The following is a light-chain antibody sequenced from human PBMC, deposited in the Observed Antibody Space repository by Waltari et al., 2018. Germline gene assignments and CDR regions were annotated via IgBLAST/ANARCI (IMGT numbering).Light chain of an antibody. Sequence: EIVLTQSPGTLSLSPGERATLSGRDSHSVTSIPLTLYQQKLGQAPRLLIYGTSSTATGIPDRFSGSGSGTDFTLTISRLEPEEFAVYYCQQYDGGVVTFGGGTKVEI. CDR1: HSVTSIP. J-gene: IGKJ4*01. CDR3: QQYDGGVVT. V-gene: IGKV3-20*01. CDR2: GTS.